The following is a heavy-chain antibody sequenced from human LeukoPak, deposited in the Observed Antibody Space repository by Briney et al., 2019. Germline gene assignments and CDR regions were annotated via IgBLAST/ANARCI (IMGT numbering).Heavy chain of an antibody. Sequence: ASVKVSCKVSGYTLTELSMHWVRQAPGKGLEWMGGFDPEDGETIYAQKFQGRVTMTEDTSTDTAYMELSSLRPEDTAVYYCATTAYSSGLYYYGMDVWGQGTTVTVSS. D-gene: IGHD6-19*01. V-gene: IGHV1-24*01. CDR2: FDPEDGET. CDR3: ATTAYSSGLYYYGMDV. CDR1: GYTLTELS. J-gene: IGHJ6*02.